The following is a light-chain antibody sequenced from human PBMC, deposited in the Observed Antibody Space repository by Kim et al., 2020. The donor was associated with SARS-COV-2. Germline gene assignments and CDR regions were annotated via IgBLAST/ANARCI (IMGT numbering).Light chain of an antibody. CDR2: DAS. V-gene: IGKV5-2*01. CDR1: SDMDDD. J-gene: IGKJ2*01. CDR3: LQHDNFPVT. Sequence: SATLGETVPITCRACSDMDDDVNWYQQTPGHPPLLLIEDASALGPGVSPRFSGSGSGRDFTFTITNIESGDAAYYFCLQHDNFPVTFGQGTKLEI.